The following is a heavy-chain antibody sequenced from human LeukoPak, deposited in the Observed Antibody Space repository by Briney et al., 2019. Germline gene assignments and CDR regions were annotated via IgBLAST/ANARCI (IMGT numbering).Heavy chain of an antibody. D-gene: IGHD3-22*01. CDR2: IFSNDNT. CDR3: AKVHYDSSGYFFGY. J-gene: IGHJ4*02. CDR1: GFTVTNNY. Sequence: GGSLRLSCAASGFTVTNNYMCWVRQAPGKGLEWVSVIFSNDNTYHADSVKGRFTISRDNSKNTLYLQMNSLRAEDTAVYYCAKVHYDSSGYFFGYWGQGTLVTVSS. V-gene: IGHV3-53*01.